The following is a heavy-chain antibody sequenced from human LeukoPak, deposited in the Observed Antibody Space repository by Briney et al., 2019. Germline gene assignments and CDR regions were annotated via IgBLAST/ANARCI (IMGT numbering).Heavy chain of an antibody. CDR3: AKGGTSPLDY. V-gene: IGHV3-23*01. CDR1: GFTFSSYA. CDR2: ISGSGGST. J-gene: IGHJ4*02. D-gene: IGHD2-2*01. Sequence: PGVSLRLSCAASGFTFSSYAMSWVRQGPGKGLEWVSAISGSGGSTYYADSVKGRFTISRDNSKNTLYLQMNSLRAEDTAVYYCAKGGTSPLDYWGQGTLVTVSS.